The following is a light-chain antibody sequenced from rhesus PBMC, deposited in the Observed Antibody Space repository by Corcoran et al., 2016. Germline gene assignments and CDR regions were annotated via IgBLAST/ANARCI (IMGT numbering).Light chain of an antibody. CDR1: QSVSSS. CDR2: GAS. Sequence: EIVMTQSPATLSLSPGERATLSCRASQSVSSSLAWYQQKPGQAPRLLIYGASSRATGIPDRFSGSGSGTDFTLTISSLEPEDVGVYYCQQSSKWPLTFGGGTKVDFK. CDR3: QQSSKWPLT. V-gene: IGKV3-24*01. J-gene: IGKJ4*01.